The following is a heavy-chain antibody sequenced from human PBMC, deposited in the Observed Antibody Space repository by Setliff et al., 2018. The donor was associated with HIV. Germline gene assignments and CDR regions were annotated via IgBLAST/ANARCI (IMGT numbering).Heavy chain of an antibody. D-gene: IGHD5-12*01. CDR2: IYNSGNT. Sequence: SETLSLTCAVFSYSIDNGYYWAWIRQAPGKGLEWIGRIYNSGNTDYNPSLRSRATISVDISKNRFSLKLTSVAATVTAVYFCARDRSLRFSQSPSLNYFDSWCQGAQVTVSS. J-gene: IGHJ4*02. CDR1: SYSIDNGYY. V-gene: IGHV4-38-2*02. CDR3: ARDRSLRFSQSPSLNYFDS.